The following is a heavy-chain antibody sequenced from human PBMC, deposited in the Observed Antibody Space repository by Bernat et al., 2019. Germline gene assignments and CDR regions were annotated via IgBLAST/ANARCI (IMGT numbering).Heavy chain of an antibody. J-gene: IGHJ3*01. D-gene: IGHD3-16*01. CDR1: GFTFLSHW. Sequence: EVQLVQSGAALVQPGGSLRLSCAASGFTFLSHWMCWLRQAPGKGLEWVANIKSDGSAKYYVDSVKGRSTISRDNVNNSLYLQMNSLRADDTAVYYCARDPGWGALDLWGQGTMVTVSS. CDR3: ARDPGWGALDL. V-gene: IGHV3-7*03. CDR2: IKSDGSAK.